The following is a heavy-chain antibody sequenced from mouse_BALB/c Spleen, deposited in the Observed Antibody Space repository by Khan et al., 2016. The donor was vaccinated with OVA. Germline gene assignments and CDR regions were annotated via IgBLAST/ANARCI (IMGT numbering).Heavy chain of an antibody. V-gene: IGHV3-2*02. J-gene: IGHJ2*01. CDR1: GYSITTDYA. CDR3: ARIYGGDFDY. D-gene: IGHD1-1*01. CDR2: ITYSGNT. Sequence: VQLKESGPGLVKPSQSLSLTCTVTGYSITTDYAWNWIRQFPGSKLEWMGHITYSGNTKYNPSLKSRISITRDTSTNQFFLQLKSVTTEDTASYYCARIYGGDFDYWGQGTTLTVSS.